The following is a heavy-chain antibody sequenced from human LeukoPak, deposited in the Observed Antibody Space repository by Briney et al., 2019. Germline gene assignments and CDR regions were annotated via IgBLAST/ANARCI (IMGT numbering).Heavy chain of an antibody. CDR3: AKSRTTVTTGFDS. Sequence: GGSLRLSCAASGFTVSSNYMSWVRQAPGKGLEWVSVIYSGGSTYYADSVKGRFTISRDNSKNTLYLQMNSLRAEDTAVYYCAKSRTTVTTGFDSWGQGTLVTVSS. CDR1: GFTVSSNY. D-gene: IGHD4-17*01. V-gene: IGHV3-53*01. J-gene: IGHJ4*02. CDR2: IYSGGST.